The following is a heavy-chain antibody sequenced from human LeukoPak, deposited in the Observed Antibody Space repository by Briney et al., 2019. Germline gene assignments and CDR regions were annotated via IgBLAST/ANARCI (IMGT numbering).Heavy chain of an antibody. Sequence: SETLSLTCTVSGGSISNDNYYWSWIRQPAGKGLEWIGRIYTSGSTNYNPSLKSRVTISVDTSKNQFSLKLSSVTATDTAVYYCARDRTIFGVVMRWYFDLWGRGTLVTVSS. J-gene: IGHJ2*01. CDR2: IYTSGST. CDR3: ARDRTIFGVVMRWYFDL. CDR1: GGSISNDNYY. D-gene: IGHD3-3*01. V-gene: IGHV4-61*02.